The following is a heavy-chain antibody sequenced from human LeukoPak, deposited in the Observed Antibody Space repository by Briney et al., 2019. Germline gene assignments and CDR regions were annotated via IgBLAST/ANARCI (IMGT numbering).Heavy chain of an antibody. V-gene: IGHV4-31*03. D-gene: IGHD3-22*01. J-gene: IGHJ4*02. Sequence: SETLSLTCSVSGGFISSGGYWWTWIRQHPVKGLEWIGFIYYSGSTSYNPSLKSRVTISVDTSKNQFSLKLNSVTAADTAVYYCARDRHDSSGIHTLDYWGQGTLVTVSS. CDR1: GGFISSGGYW. CDR3: ARDRHDSSGIHTLDY. CDR2: IYYSGST.